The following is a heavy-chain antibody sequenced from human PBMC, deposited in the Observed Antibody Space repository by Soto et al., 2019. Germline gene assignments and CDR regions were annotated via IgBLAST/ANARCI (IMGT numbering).Heavy chain of an antibody. CDR3: VREGLTMYGVLTPSFEP. J-gene: IGHJ5*02. V-gene: IGHV4-30-4*01. CDR2: IYHTGTT. Sequence: QVQLQESGPGLVKPSQTLSLTCNVSGASITSVDYSWNWIRQPPGKGLEGIGYIYHTGTTYYNPSLKSRVTISVDTSMNQFSLKLRSVTAADTAVYYCVREGLTMYGVLTPSFEPWGQGTLVTVSS. D-gene: IGHD3-3*01. CDR1: GASITSVDYS.